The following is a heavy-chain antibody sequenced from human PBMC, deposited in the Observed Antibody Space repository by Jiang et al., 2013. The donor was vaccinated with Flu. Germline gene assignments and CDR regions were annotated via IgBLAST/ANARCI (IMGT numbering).Heavy chain of an antibody. Sequence: GSGLVKPSETLSLTCAVSGGSISNYYWSWIRQPAGKGLEWIGRIYTSGSSGSTQYNPSLKSRVTMSVDTSKNQFSLNLNSVTAADTAMYFCARGSLAVAGTGYWFFDFWGRGTLVTVSS. D-gene: IGHD6-19*01. CDR1: GGSISNYY. J-gene: IGHJ2*01. V-gene: IGHV4-4*07. CDR2: IYTSGSSGST. CDR3: ARGSLAVAGTGYWFFDF.